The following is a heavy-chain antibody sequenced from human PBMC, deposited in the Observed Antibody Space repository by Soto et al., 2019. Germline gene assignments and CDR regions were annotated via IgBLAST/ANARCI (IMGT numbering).Heavy chain of an antibody. CDR3: ARAATTFGVVTKIDF. CDR2: ISAYSGNT. D-gene: IGHD3-3*01. V-gene: IGHV1-18*04. J-gene: IGHJ4*02. Sequence: QVNLVQSGPEVKKPGASVRVSCRASGYSFTDYGASWVRQAPGQGLEWMGWISAYSGNTHYAQKFQDRVTMTTDASTTTAYMELRSLTSDDTAVYYCARAATTFGVVTKIDFWGQGALVTVSS. CDR1: GYSFTDYG.